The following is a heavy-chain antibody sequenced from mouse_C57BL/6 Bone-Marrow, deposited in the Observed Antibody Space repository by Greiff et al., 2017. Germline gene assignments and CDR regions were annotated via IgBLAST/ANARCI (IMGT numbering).Heavy chain of an antibody. J-gene: IGHJ2*01. CDR1: GFTFSSYG. Sequence: EVKVVESGGDLVKPGGSLKLSCAASGFTFSSYGMSWVRQTPDKRLEWVATISSGGSYTYYPDSVKGRFTISRDNAKNTLYLQMNSLKTEDTAMDYCACYGSHTLYFDYEGQGTTLTVTS. D-gene: IGHD2-2*01. CDR2: ISSGGSYT. V-gene: IGHV5-6*01. CDR3: ACYGSHTLYFDY.